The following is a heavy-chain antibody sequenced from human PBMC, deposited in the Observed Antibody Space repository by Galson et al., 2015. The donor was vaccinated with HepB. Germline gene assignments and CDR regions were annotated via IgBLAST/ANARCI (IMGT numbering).Heavy chain of an antibody. Sequence: SVKVSCKASGGTFSSYAISWVRQAPGQGLEWMGGIIPIFGTANYAQKFQGRVTITADESTSTAYMELSSLRSEDTAVYYCARMGYSSSWRRLAPFDYWGQGTLVTVSS. CDR2: IIPIFGTA. J-gene: IGHJ4*02. V-gene: IGHV1-69*13. CDR1: GGTFSSYA. CDR3: ARMGYSSSWRRLAPFDY. D-gene: IGHD6-13*01.